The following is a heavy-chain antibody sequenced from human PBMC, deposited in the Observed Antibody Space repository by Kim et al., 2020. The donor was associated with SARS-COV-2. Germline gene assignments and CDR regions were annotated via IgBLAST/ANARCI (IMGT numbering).Heavy chain of an antibody. D-gene: IGHD1-1*01. CDR2: IGTAGDT. J-gene: IGHJ4*02. CDR1: GFTFSSYD. Sequence: GGSLRLSCAASGFTFSSYDMHWVRQATGKGLEWVSAIGTAGDTYYPGSVKGRFTISRENAKNSLYLQMNSLRAGDTAVYYCARGGTVGYYFDYWGQGTLVTVSS. V-gene: IGHV3-13*04. CDR3: ARGGTVGYYFDY.